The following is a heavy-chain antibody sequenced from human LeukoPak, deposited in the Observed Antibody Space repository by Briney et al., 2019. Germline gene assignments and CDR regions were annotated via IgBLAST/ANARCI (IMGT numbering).Heavy chain of an antibody. CDR3: ARVTGSGWYSDFDY. V-gene: IGHV4-34*01. CDR2: INHSGST. J-gene: IGHJ4*02. D-gene: IGHD6-19*01. Sequence: SETLSLTCAVYGGSFSGYYWSWIRQPPGKGLEWIGEINHSGSTNYNPSLKSRVTISVDTSKNQLSLKLSSVTAADTAVYYCARVTGSGWYSDFDYWGQGTLVTVSS. CDR1: GGSFSGYY.